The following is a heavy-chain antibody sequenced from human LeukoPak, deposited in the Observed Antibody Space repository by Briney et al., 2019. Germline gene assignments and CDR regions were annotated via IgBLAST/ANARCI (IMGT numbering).Heavy chain of an antibody. V-gene: IGHV4-39*07. CDR3: ARGYCSGGSCDTNYYYYYMDV. D-gene: IGHD2-15*01. J-gene: IGHJ6*03. CDR2: LYYSGST. Sequence: SETLSLTCTVSGGSISSSTYYWGWIRQPPGKGLEWIGSLYYSGSTFYNPSLESRVTISVDTSKNQFSLKLSSVTAADTAVYYCARGYCSGGSCDTNYYYYYMDVWGKGTTVTVSS. CDR1: GGSISSSTYY.